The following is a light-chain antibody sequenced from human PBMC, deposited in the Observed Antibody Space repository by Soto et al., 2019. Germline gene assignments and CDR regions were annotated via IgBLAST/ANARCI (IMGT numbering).Light chain of an antibody. J-gene: IGKJ2*01. V-gene: IGKV3-20*01. CDR3: EQYGSSPYT. CDR1: QSVSSIY. CDR2: GAS. Sequence: EIVLTHSPGTLSLSPGERATLSCRASQSVSSIYLGWYQQKPGQAPRLLIYGASSRATGIPDRFSGSGSGTDFTLTISRLEPEDFAVYYCEQYGSSPYTFGQGTKLESK.